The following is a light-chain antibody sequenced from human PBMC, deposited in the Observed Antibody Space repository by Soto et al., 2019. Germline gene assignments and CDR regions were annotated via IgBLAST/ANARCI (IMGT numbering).Light chain of an antibody. CDR2: DVS. J-gene: IGLJ1*01. V-gene: IGLV2-14*03. Sequence: QSALTQPASVSGSPGQSITISCTGTISDVSGYNFVSWYQQYPGEAPKLMIYDVSNRPSGVSNRLSGSKSGNTASLTISGLQAEDEADYYCSSYTSSNTYVFGTGTKVTVL. CDR1: ISDVSGYNF. CDR3: SSYTSSNTYV.